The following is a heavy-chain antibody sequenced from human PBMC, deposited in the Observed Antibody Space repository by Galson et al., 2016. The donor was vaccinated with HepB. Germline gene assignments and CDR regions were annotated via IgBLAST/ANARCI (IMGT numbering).Heavy chain of an antibody. CDR3: VTGSATLTTY. V-gene: IGHV3-74*01. CDR1: RFAFSSYR. Sequence: SLRLSCAASRFAFSSYRMHWVRQVPGKGLVWVSRINSDGTTTTYADSVKGRFTVSRDNAQNTLYLHMTSLRGEDTAVYYCVTGSATLTTYWGQGTLVTVSS. CDR2: INSDGTTT. D-gene: IGHD1-26*01. J-gene: IGHJ4*02.